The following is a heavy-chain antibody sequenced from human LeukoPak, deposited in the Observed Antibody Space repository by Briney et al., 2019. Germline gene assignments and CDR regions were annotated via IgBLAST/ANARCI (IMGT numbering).Heavy chain of an antibody. D-gene: IGHD6-19*01. V-gene: IGHV1-69*05. Sequence: GSSVKVSCKASGGTFSSYAISWVRQAPGQGLEWMGGIIPIFGTANYAQKFQGRVTITTDESTSTAYMELSSLRSEDTAVYYCARVFCSSGCYVSPPKAWFDPWGQGTLVTVSS. CDR2: IIPIFGTA. CDR1: GGTFSSYA. J-gene: IGHJ5*02. CDR3: ARVFCSSGCYVSPPKAWFDP.